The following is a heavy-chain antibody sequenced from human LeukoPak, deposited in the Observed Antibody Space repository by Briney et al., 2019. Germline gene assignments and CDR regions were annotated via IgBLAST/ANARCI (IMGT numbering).Heavy chain of an antibody. V-gene: IGHV3-21*01. CDR3: VRAFEYYYDSSGYAVDY. J-gene: IGHJ4*02. Sequence: GGSLRLSCAASGFTFARYSMNWVRHAPGKGLEWVSSISRSGGNIYYADSVTGRFTISRDNAKNSLYLQMNSLRAEDTAVYYCVRAFEYYYDSSGYAVDYWGQGTLVTVSS. CDR2: ISRSGGNI. CDR1: GFTFARYS. D-gene: IGHD3-22*01.